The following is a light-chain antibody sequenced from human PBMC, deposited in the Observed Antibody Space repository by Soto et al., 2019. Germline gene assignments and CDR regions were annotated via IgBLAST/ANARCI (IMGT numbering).Light chain of an antibody. CDR1: QSVDSY. V-gene: IGKV3-11*01. CDR2: DVS. Sequence: EIVLTQSPVTLSLSPGERATLSCGASQSVDSYLAWYQQKPGQAPRLLIYDVSNRATGIPARFSGSGSGTDFTLTISSLQAEDVAVYYCQQYYSTPITFGQGTRLEIK. J-gene: IGKJ5*01. CDR3: QQYYSTPIT.